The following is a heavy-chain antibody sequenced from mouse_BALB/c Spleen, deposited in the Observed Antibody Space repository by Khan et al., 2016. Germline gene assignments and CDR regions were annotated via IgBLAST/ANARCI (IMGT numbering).Heavy chain of an antibody. J-gene: IGHJ4*01. Sequence: QIQLVQSGPELKKPGETVRISCKASGYTFTTAGMQWVQKMPGKGLKWIGWINTHSGVPKYAEDFKGRFAFSLETSASTAYLQISNLKNEDTATYFFSRYDYAIDYWGQGTSVTVSS. CDR3: SRYDYAIDY. V-gene: IGHV9-4*02. D-gene: IGHD2-14*01. CDR2: INTHSGVP. CDR1: GYTFTTAG.